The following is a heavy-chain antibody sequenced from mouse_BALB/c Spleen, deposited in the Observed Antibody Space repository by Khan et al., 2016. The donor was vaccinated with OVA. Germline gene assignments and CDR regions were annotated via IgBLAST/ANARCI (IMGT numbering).Heavy chain of an antibody. CDR2: ISYGGST. CDR3: ARKNYYGYAMDY. Sequence: EVQLVESGPGLVKPSQSLSLTCTVTGYSITSDYAWDWIRQFPGNKLEWTGYISYGGSTSYNPSLKSRISITRDTSKNQFFLQLNSVTTEDTATYYCARKNYYGYAMDYWGQGTSVTVSS. D-gene: IGHD1-1*01. J-gene: IGHJ4*01. CDR1: GYSITSDYA. V-gene: IGHV3-2*02.